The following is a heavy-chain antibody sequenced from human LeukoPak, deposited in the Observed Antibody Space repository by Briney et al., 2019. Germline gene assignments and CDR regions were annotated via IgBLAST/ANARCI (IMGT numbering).Heavy chain of an antibody. CDR3: ASTRDVVVIKY. V-gene: IGHV3-33*08. CDR1: GFTFSNYW. CDR2: IWYDGSNK. J-gene: IGHJ4*02. Sequence: GGSLRLSCAASGFTFSNYWMTWVRQAPGKGLEWVAVIWYDGSNKYYADSVKGRFTISRDNSKNTLYVQMNSLRAEDTAVYYCASTRDVVVIKYWGQGTLVTVSS. D-gene: IGHD3-22*01.